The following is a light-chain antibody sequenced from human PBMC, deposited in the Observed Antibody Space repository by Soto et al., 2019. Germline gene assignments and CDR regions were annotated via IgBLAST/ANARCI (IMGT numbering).Light chain of an antibody. J-gene: IGKJ1*01. Sequence: EIVLTRSPGTLSVSPGERATLSCRASQSLSSSYLAWYQQKPGRAPRLLIYGASIRATGIPGRFSGSESGTDFTLTISRLEPEDFAVYYCQMYGSAPPGTFGQGTKVEIK. CDR1: QSLSSSY. CDR3: QMYGSAPPGT. V-gene: IGKV3-20*01. CDR2: GAS.